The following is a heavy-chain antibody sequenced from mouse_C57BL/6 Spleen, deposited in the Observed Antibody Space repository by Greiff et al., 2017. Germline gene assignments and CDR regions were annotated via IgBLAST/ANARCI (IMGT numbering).Heavy chain of an antibody. CDR1: GYTFTSYW. CDR3: ARSTSYYGNDLAMDY. CDR2: IYPSDSET. J-gene: IGHJ4*01. Sequence: QVQLQQPGAELVRPGSSVKLSCKASGYTFTSYWMDWVKQRPGQGLEWIGNIYPSDSETHYNQKFKDKATLTVDKSSSTAYMQLSSLTSEDSAVYYCARSTSYYGNDLAMDYWGQGTSVTVSS. V-gene: IGHV1-61*01. D-gene: IGHD2-2*01.